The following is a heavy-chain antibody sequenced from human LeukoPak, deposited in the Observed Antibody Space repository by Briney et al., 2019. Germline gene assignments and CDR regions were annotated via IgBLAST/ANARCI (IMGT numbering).Heavy chain of an antibody. D-gene: IGHD6-13*01. CDR2: IYYSGTT. CDR3: ARGVYIAAAQYGY. Sequence: SEALSLTCTVSGGSISNYYWSWIRQPPGKGLEWIGYIYYSGTTNYNPSLKSRVTIPVDTSKNQFSLKMNSVTAADTAVYYCARGVYIAAAQYGYWGQGTLVTVSS. V-gene: IGHV4-59*01. CDR1: GGSISNYY. J-gene: IGHJ4*02.